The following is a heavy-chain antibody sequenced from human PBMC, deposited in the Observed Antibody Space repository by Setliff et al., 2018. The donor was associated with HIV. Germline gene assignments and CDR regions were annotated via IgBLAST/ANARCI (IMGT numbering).Heavy chain of an antibody. CDR1: GGSFSGYY. Sequence: SETLSLTCAVYGGSFSGYYWSWIRQTPGKGLERIGEIDHSGGTKYNPSLKSRVTISLDTAKNQFSLKLSSVTAADTAVYYFARARFWSGYYTGDNYYYMDVWGKGTTVTVSS. CDR3: ARARFWSGYYTGDNYYYMDV. D-gene: IGHD3-3*01. CDR2: IDHSGGT. J-gene: IGHJ6*03. V-gene: IGHV4-34*01.